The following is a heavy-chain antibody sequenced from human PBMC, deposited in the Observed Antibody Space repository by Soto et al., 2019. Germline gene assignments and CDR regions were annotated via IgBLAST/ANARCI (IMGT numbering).Heavy chain of an antibody. Sequence: QVQLQEPGPGLVKPSETLSLTCTVSGGSVSSGSYYWSWIRQPPGKGLEWIGYIYYSGSTNYNPSLKSRVTISVDTSKNQFSLKLSSVTAADTAVYYCARDTPVYYDILTGYGGMDVWGQGTTVTVSS. CDR2: IYYSGST. V-gene: IGHV4-61*01. CDR1: GGSVSSGSYY. J-gene: IGHJ6*02. CDR3: ARDTPVYYDILTGYGGMDV. D-gene: IGHD3-9*01.